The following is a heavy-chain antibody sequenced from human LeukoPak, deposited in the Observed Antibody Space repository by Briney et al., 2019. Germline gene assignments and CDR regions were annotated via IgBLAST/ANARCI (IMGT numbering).Heavy chain of an antibody. CDR2: IIASGAST. Sequence: GGSLRLSCAASGFTFSSYEMNWVRQAPGKGLEWVSVIIASGASTYYADSVKGRFTISRDDSKNTLYLQMNSLRAEDAAVYYCAKDQAWLRFDYWGQGTLVTVSS. CDR3: AKDQAWLRFDY. CDR1: GFTFSSYE. D-gene: IGHD5-12*01. V-gene: IGHV3-23*01. J-gene: IGHJ4*02.